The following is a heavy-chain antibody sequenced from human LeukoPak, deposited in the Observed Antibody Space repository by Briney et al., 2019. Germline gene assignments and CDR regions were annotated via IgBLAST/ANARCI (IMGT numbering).Heavy chain of an antibody. CDR2: IYHSGST. J-gene: IGHJ4*02. CDR1: GGSISSGGYS. CDR3: ASARGGYDYVDY. Sequence: SQTLSLTCAVSGGSISSGGYSWSWIRQPPGKGLEWLGYIYHSGSTYYNPSLKSRVTISVDRSKNQFSLKLSSVTAADTAVYYCASARGGYDYVDYWGQGTLVTVSS. V-gene: IGHV4-30-2*01. D-gene: IGHD5-12*01.